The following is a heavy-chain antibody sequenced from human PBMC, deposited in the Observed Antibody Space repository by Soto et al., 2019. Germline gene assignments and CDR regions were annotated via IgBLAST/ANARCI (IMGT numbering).Heavy chain of an antibody. V-gene: IGHV3-23*01. CDR2: ISGSGGST. J-gene: IGHJ4*02. CDR1: GFTFSSYA. CDR3: AKVVVLRLLEWLLSGFDY. D-gene: IGHD3-3*01. Sequence: PGGSLRLSCAASGFTFSSYAMSWVRQAPGKGLEWVSAISGSGGSTYYADSVKGRFTISRDNSKNTLYLQMNSLRAEDTAVYYCAKVVVLRLLEWLLSGFDYWGQVTLVTVSS.